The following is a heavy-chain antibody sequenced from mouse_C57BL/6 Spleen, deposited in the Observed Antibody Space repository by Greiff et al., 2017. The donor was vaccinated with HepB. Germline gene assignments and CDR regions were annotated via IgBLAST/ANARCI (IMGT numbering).Heavy chain of an antibody. CDR2: IRSKSNNYAT. CDR3: VRHRGYDYDPWFAY. V-gene: IGHV10-1*01. D-gene: IGHD2-4*01. CDR1: GFSFNTYA. Sequence: EVQLVESGGGLVQPKGSLKLSCAASGFSFNTYAMNWVRQAPGKGLEWVARIRSKSNNYATYYADSVKDRFTISRDDSESMLYLQMNNLKTEDTAMYYCVRHRGYDYDPWFAYWGQGTLVTVSA. J-gene: IGHJ3*01.